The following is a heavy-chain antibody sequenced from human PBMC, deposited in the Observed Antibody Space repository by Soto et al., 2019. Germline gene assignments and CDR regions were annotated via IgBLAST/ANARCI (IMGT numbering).Heavy chain of an antibody. J-gene: IGHJ4*02. V-gene: IGHV4-59*01. Sequence: SETLSLTCTGSGGSISDYNWSWIRQPPGKGLEWIGYIYYSGTSGSTNYNPSLKSRVTISVDTSKNQFSLKLTSVTAADTAVYYCARRCHIGGDICFSVDYWGQGILVTVS. CDR3: ARRCHIGGDICFSVDY. D-gene: IGHD2-15*01. CDR1: GGSISDYN. CDR2: IYYSGTSGST.